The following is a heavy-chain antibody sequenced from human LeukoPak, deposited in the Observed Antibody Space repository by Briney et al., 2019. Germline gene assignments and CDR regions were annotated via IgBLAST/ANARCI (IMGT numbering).Heavy chain of an antibody. CDR1: GGSISSFY. CDR3: ATHPPRYCTGGSCSDY. Sequence: SETLSLTCTVSGGSISSFYWSWIRQPPGKGLEWIGYFHYSGSTNYNPSLKSRVTISVDTSKNQIFLKLSSVTAADTAVYYCATHPPRYCTGGSCSDYWGQGTLVTVSS. V-gene: IGHV4-59*01. CDR2: FHYSGST. D-gene: IGHD2-15*01. J-gene: IGHJ4*02.